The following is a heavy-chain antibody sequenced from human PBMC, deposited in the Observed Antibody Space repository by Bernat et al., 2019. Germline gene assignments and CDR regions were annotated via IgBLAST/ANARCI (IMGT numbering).Heavy chain of an antibody. D-gene: IGHD1-1*01. V-gene: IGHV3-7*03. Sequence: EVQVVESGGDLVQPGGSLRLSCAASGFTFSRYWLSWVRQAPGKGLEWVANINQDGSEKYYVDSVEARFTISSDKARNSLFRQMASLRADDTAVYYCARSPGTGTVDYWGQGTLVTVSS. J-gene: IGHJ4*02. CDR3: ARSPGTGTVDY. CDR2: INQDGSEK. CDR1: GFTFSRYW.